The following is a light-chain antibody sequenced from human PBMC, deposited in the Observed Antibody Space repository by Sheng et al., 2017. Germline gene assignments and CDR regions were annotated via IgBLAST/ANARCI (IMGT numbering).Light chain of an antibody. CDR1: QSFSSNY. J-gene: IGKJ4*01. CDR2: GAS. Sequence: EIVLTQSPGTLSLSPGETATLSCRASQSFSSNYLAWYQQRPGQAPRRLIYGASKRATGIPARFXGSGSGTDFTLTISRLEPEDFAVYYCQQYSASHLTFGGGPKVEDQT. CDR3: QQYSASHLT. V-gene: IGKV3-20*01.